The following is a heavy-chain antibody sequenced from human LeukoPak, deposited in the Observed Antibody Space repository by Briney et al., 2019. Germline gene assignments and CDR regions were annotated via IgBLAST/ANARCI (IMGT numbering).Heavy chain of an antibody. CDR1: RFTFSDYA. Sequence: GGSLRLSCAASRFTFSDYAMHWVRQAPGKGLEWVSAISGSGGSTYYADSVKGRFTISRDNAKNTLYLQMNSLRAEDTAVYYCARGPYTNSQFDFWGQGTLVTVSS. J-gene: IGHJ4*02. V-gene: IGHV3-23*01. D-gene: IGHD2-2*02. CDR2: ISGSGGST. CDR3: ARGPYTNSQFDF.